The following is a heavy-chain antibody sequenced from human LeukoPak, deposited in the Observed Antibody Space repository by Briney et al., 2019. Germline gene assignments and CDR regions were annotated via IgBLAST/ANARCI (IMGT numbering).Heavy chain of an antibody. Sequence: SVKVSCKASGGTFISYAISWVRQAPGQGLEWMGRIIPSFGTANYAQKFQGRVTITTDESTSTAYMELSSLRSEDTAVYYCARDQRRYDYVWGSYFGFDYWGQGTLVTVSS. D-gene: IGHD3-16*01. J-gene: IGHJ4*02. CDR1: GGTFISYA. CDR3: ARDQRRYDYVWGSYFGFDY. V-gene: IGHV1-69*05. CDR2: IIPSFGTA.